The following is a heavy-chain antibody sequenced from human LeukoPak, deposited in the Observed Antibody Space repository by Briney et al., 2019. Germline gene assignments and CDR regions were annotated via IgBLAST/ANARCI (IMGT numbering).Heavy chain of an antibody. J-gene: IGHJ5*02. CDR2: IYVDGRTT. CDR3: IRDFRSADL. CDR1: GFTFSNYW. Sequence: GGSLRVSCVASGFTFSNYWMHWVRQPPGKGLVWVSRIYVDGRTTNYADSVKGRFTISRDNAKNTVYLEMNSLSVEDTATYYCIRDFRSADLWGQGTLVTVTS. V-gene: IGHV3-74*01.